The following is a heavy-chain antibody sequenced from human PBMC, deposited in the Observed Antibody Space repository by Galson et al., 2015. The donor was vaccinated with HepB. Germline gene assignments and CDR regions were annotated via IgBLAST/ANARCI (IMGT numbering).Heavy chain of an antibody. D-gene: IGHD5-18*01. V-gene: IGHV3-53*01. CDR2: TYSGGRT. CDR1: GFTVSSSF. CDR3: ARGYSCGFHFDY. Sequence: SLRLSCAASGFTVSSSFMSWVRQAPGKGLEWISLTYSGGRTYYADSVKGRFTVSRDNSKNTLHLQMNSLRAEDTAVYYCARGYSCGFHFDYWGQGTLVTVSS. J-gene: IGHJ4*02.